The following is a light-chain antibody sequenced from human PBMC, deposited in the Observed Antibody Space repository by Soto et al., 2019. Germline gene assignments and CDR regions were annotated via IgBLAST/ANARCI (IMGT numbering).Light chain of an antibody. V-gene: IGKV1-17*01. J-gene: IGKJ1*01. CDR2: GAS. CDR1: QVIGND. Sequence: DIQMTQSPSSLSASVGERVNINCRASQVIGNDLGWYQQKPGKAAKRLIYGASTLQSGVPSRFSGSESGTEFTLTINSLQPEDFATYYCLQHNTYPRTFGQGTKVEIK. CDR3: LQHNTYPRT.